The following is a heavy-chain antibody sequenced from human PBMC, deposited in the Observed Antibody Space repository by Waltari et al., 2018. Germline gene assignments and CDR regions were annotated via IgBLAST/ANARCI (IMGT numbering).Heavy chain of an antibody. D-gene: IGHD2-21*01. J-gene: IGHJ4*02. Sequence: QRQLQQSGTGLVQASETLSLTPAVPCAPIIYGSLRHWVRQSPGKGLEWLGQIHGSGRTNYNPSLESRVTVSMDLSKNKFSLRMSSATASDTAVYYCARDRGIGLYLDSWGQGTLVTVSS. CDR2: IHGSGRT. CDR1: CAPIIYGSL. CDR3: ARDRGIGLYLDS. V-gene: IGHV4-4*02.